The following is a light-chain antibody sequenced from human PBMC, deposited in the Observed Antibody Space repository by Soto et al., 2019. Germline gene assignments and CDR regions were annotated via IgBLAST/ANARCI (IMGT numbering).Light chain of an antibody. CDR3: SSYTSRSTLV. CDR1: SSDIGGYNY. V-gene: IGLV2-14*01. CDR2: EVS. J-gene: IGLJ2*01. Sequence: QSALTQPASVSGSPGQSITISCTGTSSDIGGYNYVSWYQQHPGKAPKLMIYEVSHRPSGVSNRFSGSKSGNTASLTISGLQAEDEADYYCSSYTSRSTLVFGGGTKPTV.